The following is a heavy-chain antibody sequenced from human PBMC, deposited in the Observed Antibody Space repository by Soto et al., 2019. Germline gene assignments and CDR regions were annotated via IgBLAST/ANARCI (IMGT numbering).Heavy chain of an antibody. CDR1: GFTFSTYA. D-gene: IGHD3-10*01. CDR2: ISYDGSNE. J-gene: IGHJ4*02. Sequence: QVQLVESGGGVVQPGRSLRLSCAASGFTFSTYAMHWVRQAPGKGLEWVAVISYDGSNEYYADSVKGRFTISRDNSTDTLYLQMNSLRAEDTAVYFCARDLSGTSGSYSNLDYWGQGTPVTVS. CDR3: ARDLSGTSGSYSNLDY. V-gene: IGHV3-30-3*01.